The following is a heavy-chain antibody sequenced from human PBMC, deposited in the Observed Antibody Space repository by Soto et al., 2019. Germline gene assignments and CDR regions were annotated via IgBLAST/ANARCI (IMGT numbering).Heavy chain of an antibody. CDR3: ASTYSSSWYWFDP. CDR1: GFSLSNAGLG. D-gene: IGHD6-13*01. CDR2: IFSNDEK. Sequence: QVTVKESGPVVVKPTETLTLTCTVSGFSLSNAGLGVSWIRQPPGKALEWLAHIFSNDEKSYCTSLKSRRTISKDTSKSQVVLTMTNMDPVDTATYYCASTYSSSWYWFDPWGQGTLVTVSS. V-gene: IGHV2-26*04. J-gene: IGHJ5*02.